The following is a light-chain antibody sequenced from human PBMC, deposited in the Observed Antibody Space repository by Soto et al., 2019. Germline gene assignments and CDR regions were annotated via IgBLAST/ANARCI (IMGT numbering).Light chain of an antibody. V-gene: IGKV3-15*01. CDR1: QSVSSN. CDR2: GAS. J-gene: IGKJ3*01. Sequence: VLTLSPGTLSLSQGERATLSCRASQSVSSNLAWYQQKPGQAPRLLIYGASTRATGIPARFSGSGSGTEFTLTISSLQPEDVAVYYCHQYYGTPPTFGPGTKVDIK. CDR3: HQYYGTPPT.